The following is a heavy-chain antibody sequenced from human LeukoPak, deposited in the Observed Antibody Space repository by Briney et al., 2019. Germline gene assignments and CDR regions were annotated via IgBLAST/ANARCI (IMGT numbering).Heavy chain of an antibody. Sequence: PSETLSLTCTVYGGSFTYYHWSWIRQPPGKGLEWIGDINHSGSTNYNPALKSRVTISLETSKNQFSLELNSVTAADTAVYYCARRPDGFDSWSQGTMVTVSS. CDR3: ARRPDGFDS. V-gene: IGHV4-34*01. CDR2: INHSGST. J-gene: IGHJ3*02. CDR1: GGSFTYYH.